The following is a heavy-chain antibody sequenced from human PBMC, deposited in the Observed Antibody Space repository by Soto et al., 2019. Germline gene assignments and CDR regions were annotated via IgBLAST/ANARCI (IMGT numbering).Heavy chain of an antibody. CDR3: AHPYYSGSSYYGIDV. CDR2: ISGSGSNT. Sequence: EVQLLESGGGLVQPGGSLRLSCAASGFTFSSYVMNWVRQAPGKGLEWVSGISGSGSNTYYADSVKGRFTISRDNSNDTLYLPMNSLRAEDTAVYYCAHPYYSGSSYYGIDVWGRGTTVTVSS. J-gene: IGHJ6*02. D-gene: IGHD3-10*01. V-gene: IGHV3-23*01. CDR1: GFTFSSYV.